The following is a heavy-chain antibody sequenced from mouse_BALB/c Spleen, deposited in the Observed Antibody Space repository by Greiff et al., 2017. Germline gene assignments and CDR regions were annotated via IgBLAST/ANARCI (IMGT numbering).Heavy chain of an antibody. CDR3: ARRRDYYGSNAMDY. D-gene: IGHD1-1*01. Sequence: QVTLNVSGPGILQPSQTLSLTCSFSGFSLSTSGMGVSWIRQPSGKGLEWLAHIYWDDDKRYNPSLKSRLTISKDTSRNQVFLKITSVDTADTATYYCARRRDYYGSNAMDYWGQGTSVTVSS. CDR1: GFSLSTSGMG. J-gene: IGHJ4*01. V-gene: IGHV8-12*01. CDR2: IYWDDDK.